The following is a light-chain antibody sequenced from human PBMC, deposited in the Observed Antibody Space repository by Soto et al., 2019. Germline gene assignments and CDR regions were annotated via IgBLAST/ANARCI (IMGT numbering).Light chain of an antibody. CDR2: DVS. J-gene: IGKJ5*01. CDR1: QSVSSY. Sequence: VCLWPGESATLSCRASQSVSSYLAWYQQKPGQAHRLLIYDVSKRATGNPARFSGSGSGTDFTLTISSLEPEDFAVYYCQQRNDWQVKFGDGTRLEIK. V-gene: IGKV3-11*01. CDR3: QQRNDWQVK.